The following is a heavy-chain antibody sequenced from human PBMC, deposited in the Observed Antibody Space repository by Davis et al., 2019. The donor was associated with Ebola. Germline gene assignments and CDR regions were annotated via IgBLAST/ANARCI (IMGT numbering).Heavy chain of an antibody. V-gene: IGHV4-39*07. CDR1: GGSISSSSYY. D-gene: IGHD5-12*01. CDR3: SREVESGYDLSSNWFDP. CDR2: IYYSGST. J-gene: IGHJ5*02. Sequence: MPSETLSLTCTVSGGSISSSSYYWGWIRQPPGKGLEWIGSIYYSGSTYYNPSLKSRVTISVDTSKNQFSLKRSSVTAADTAVYYCSREVESGYDLSSNWFDPWGQGTLVTVSS.